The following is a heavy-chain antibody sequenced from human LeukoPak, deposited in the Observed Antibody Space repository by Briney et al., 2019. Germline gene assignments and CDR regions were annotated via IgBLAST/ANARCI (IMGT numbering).Heavy chain of an antibody. CDR3: AKDQNYGSGSPTLLFYYYYGMDV. CDR2: ISYDGSNK. V-gene: IGHV3-30*18. Sequence: GGSLRLSCAASGFTFSSYGMHWVRQAPDKGLEWVAVISYDGSNKYYADSVKGRFTISRDNSKNTLYLQMNSLRAEDTAVYYCAKDQNYGSGSPTLLFYYYYGMDVWGQGTTVTVSS. J-gene: IGHJ6*02. CDR1: GFTFSSYG. D-gene: IGHD3-10*01.